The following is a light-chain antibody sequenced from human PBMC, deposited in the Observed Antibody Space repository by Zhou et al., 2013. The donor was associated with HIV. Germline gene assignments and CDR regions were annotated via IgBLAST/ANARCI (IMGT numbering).Light chain of an antibody. Sequence: EAVQTQSPGTLSLSPGERATLSCRASQTVSSHLAWYQQKPGQAPRLLIYTVSNRATGIPDRFSGSGSGTDFTLTISRLEPEDFAVYYCQQYGSSPWTFGQGTKVE. CDR3: QQYGSSPWT. V-gene: IGKV3-20*01. CDR2: TVS. CDR1: QTVSSH. J-gene: IGKJ1*01.